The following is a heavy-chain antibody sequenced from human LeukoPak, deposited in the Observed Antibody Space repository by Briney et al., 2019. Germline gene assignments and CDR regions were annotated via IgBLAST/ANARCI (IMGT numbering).Heavy chain of an antibody. Sequence: GGSLRLSCAASGFTSSNYAVSWVRQAPGKGLEWVSAISGRGDNTYYADSVRGRFTISRDNSKNTLYLQMNSLRAEDTAVYYCARDTSAFLTGYYYMDVWGKGTTVTVSS. J-gene: IGHJ6*03. CDR3: ARDTSAFLTGYYYMDV. D-gene: IGHD2-2*01. V-gene: IGHV3-23*01. CDR1: GFTSSNYA. CDR2: ISGRGDNT.